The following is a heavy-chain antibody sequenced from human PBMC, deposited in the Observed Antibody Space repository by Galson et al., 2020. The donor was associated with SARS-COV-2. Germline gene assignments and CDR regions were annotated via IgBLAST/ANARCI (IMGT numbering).Heavy chain of an antibody. CDR1: GYRFTAYW. V-gene: IGHV5-51*01. J-gene: IGHJ5*02. D-gene: IGHD2-2*01. CDR2: IYPSDSDT. CDR3: ASHLGYCRSTSCSSAGFDP. Sequence: GESLKISCNTSGYRFTAYWLAWVRQMPGKGLEWMGVIYPSDSDTIYSPSFQGQVTISADSSISTAYLQLSSLKASDSASYYRASHLGYCRSTSCSSAGFDPWGQGTLVTVSS.